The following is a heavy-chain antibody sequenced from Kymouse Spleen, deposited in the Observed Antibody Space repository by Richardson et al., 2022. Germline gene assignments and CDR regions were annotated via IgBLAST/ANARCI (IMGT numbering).Heavy chain of an antibody. V-gene: IGHV4-34*01. J-gene: IGHJ4*02. Sequence: QVQLQQWGAGLLKPSETLSLTCAVYGGSFSGYYWSWIRQPPGKGLEWIGEINHSGSTNYNPSLKSRVTISVDTSKNQFSLKLSSVTAADTAVYYCARGGDYYGSGSHLDYWGQGTLVTVSS. CDR2: INHSGST. D-gene: IGHD3-10*01. CDR1: GGSFSGYY. CDR3: ARGGDYYGSGSHLDY.